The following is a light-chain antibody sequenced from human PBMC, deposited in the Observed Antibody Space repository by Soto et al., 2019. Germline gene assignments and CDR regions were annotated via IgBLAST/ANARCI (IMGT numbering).Light chain of an antibody. V-gene: IGLV4-69*01. J-gene: IGLJ2*01. CDR1: SGHSIYA. CDR2: LNSDGSH. Sequence: QPVLTQSPSASASLGASVKLTCTLSSGHSIYAIAWHQQQPEKGPRYLIKLNSDGSHSKGDGIPDRFSGSSSGAERYLTISSLQSEDEADYYCQTWGSGPVLFGGGTKLTVL. CDR3: QTWGSGPVL.